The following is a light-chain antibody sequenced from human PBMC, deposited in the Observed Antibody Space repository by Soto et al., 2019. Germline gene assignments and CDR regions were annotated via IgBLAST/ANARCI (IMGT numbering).Light chain of an antibody. Sequence: SYELTQPPSVSVSPGQTARITCSGDALPEKYAYWYQQKSGRAPVLVIYEDSKRPSGIPERFSGSRSGTMATLTISGAQVDDEGDYYCYSTDSSGNHGVFGGGTKLTVL. V-gene: IGLV3-10*01. CDR1: ALPEKY. CDR3: YSTDSSGNHGV. CDR2: EDS. J-gene: IGLJ3*02.